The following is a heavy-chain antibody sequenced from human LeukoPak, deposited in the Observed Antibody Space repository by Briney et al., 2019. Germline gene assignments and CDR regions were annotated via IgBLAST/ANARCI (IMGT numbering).Heavy chain of an antibody. CDR1: GFTFIDAW. V-gene: IGHV3-15*01. CDR3: ATIRDSSSWAFDY. J-gene: IGHJ4*02. Sequence: GGSLRLSCAASGFTFIDAWMSWVRQAPGKGLEWVGRIKSKAGGGTPDYAAPVKGRFTISRDDSQNTLYVQMDGLTTDDTAVYYCATIRDSSSWAFDYWGQGTLVIVSS. CDR2: IKSKAGGGTP. D-gene: IGHD6-13*01.